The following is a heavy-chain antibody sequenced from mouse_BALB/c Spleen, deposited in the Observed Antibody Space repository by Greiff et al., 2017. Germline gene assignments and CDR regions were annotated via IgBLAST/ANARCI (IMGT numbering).Heavy chain of an antibody. CDR2: ISYSGST. V-gene: IGHV3-8*02. CDR1: GDSITSGY. J-gene: IGHJ2*01. D-gene: IGHD1-2*01. Sequence: VQLKESGPSLVKPSQTLSLTCSVTGDSITSGYWNWIRKFPGNKLEYMGYISYSGSTYYNPSLKSRISITRDTSKNQYYLQLNSVTTEDTATYYCARFDSNYYGYYFDYWGQGTTLTVSS. CDR3: ARFDSNYYGYYFDY.